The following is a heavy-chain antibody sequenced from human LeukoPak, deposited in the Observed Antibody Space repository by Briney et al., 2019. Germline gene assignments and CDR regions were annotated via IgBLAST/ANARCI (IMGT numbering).Heavy chain of an antibody. CDR1: GYSFTSYW. CDR2: IYPADSDT. D-gene: IGHD3-10*01. Sequence: GESLKISCKGSGYSFTSYWIGWVRQMPGKGLEWMGIIYPADSDTRYSPSFQGQVTISADKSISTAYLQWSSLKASDTAMYYCVRTPMVRGVITPDYWGQGTLVTVSS. V-gene: IGHV5-51*01. J-gene: IGHJ4*02. CDR3: VRTPMVRGVITPDY.